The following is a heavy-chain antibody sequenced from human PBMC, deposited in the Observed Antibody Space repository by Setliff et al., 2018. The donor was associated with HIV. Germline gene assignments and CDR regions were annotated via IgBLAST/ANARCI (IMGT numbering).Heavy chain of an antibody. CDR1: GFTFSDYD. J-gene: IGHJ4*02. Sequence: GSLRLSCAASGFTFSDYDIHWVRQAPGKGLEWVAFMRYDGSNKDYADSVKGRFTISRDNSKNTLFLQMNSLRPEDTAIYYCAKDKSYHDSNGFTVDYWGRGTLVTVSS. V-gene: IGHV3-30*02. CDR2: MRYDGSNK. CDR3: AKDKSYHDSNGFTVDY. D-gene: IGHD3-22*01.